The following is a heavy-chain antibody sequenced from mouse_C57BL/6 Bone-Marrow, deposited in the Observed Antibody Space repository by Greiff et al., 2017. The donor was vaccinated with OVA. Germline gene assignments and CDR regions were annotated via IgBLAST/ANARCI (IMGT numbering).Heavy chain of an antibody. D-gene: IGHD5-1*01. CDR3: ARVPYYYAMDY. J-gene: IGHJ4*01. V-gene: IGHV5-4*01. Sequence: DVHLVESGGGLVKPGGSLKLSCAASGFTISSYAMSWVRQTPEKRLEWVATISHGGSYTYYPDNVQGRFTISRDTAKNTLYLQMSHLKSEDTVMYYGARVPYYYAMDYWGQGTSVTVSA. CDR2: ISHGGSYT. CDR1: GFTISSYA.